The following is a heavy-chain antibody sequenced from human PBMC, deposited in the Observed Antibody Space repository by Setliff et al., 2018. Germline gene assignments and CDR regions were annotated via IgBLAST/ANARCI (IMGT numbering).Heavy chain of an antibody. J-gene: IGHJ3*02. CDR2: ISTYNGVK. V-gene: IGHV1-18*01. D-gene: IGHD2-15*01. CDR1: AYILTSYG. CDR3: ALTTLSLCSGGNCPNALDI. Sequence: ASVKVSCKTSAYILTSYGLSWVRQAPGQGLDWMGWISTYNGVKKYAQDFQDRVTMATDTSTNMAYMELRSLRSDDTAIYFCALTTLSLCSGGNCPNALDIWGQGTLVTVSS.